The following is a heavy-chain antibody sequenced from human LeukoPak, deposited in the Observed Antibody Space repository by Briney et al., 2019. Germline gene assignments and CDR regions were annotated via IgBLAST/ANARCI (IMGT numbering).Heavy chain of an antibody. V-gene: IGHV4-4*07. J-gene: IGHJ4*02. CDR2: VYSTVSTTVST. CDR1: GGSIGSQY. Sequence: PSETLSLTCTVSGGSIGSQYWSWVRQSAGKGPEYIGRVYSTVSTTVSTNYNPSLTGRVTMSVDWSKSQFSLKLNSVTAADTATYFCAREYCVTTICYPSGGYYDSWGQGILVTVSS. CDR3: AREYCVTTICYPSGGYYDS. D-gene: IGHD2-2*01.